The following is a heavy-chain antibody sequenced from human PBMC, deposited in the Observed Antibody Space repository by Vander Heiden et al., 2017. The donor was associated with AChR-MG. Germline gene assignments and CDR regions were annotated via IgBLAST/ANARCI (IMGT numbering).Heavy chain of an antibody. D-gene: IGHD5-12*01. CDR2: IYYSGST. V-gene: IGHV4-39*01. CDR3: ASPGTRGYSGYDYNYYYYMDV. J-gene: IGHJ6*03. Sequence: QLQLQESGPGLVKPSETLSLTCTVSGGSISSSSYYWGWIRQPPGKGLEWIGSIYYSGSTYYNPSLKSRVTISVDTSKNQFSLKLSSVTAADTAVYYCASPGTRGYSGYDYNYYYYMDVWGKGTTVTVSS. CDR1: GGSISSSSYY.